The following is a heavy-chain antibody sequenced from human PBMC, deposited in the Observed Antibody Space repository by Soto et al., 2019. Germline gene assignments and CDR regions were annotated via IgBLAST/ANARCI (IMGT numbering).Heavy chain of an antibody. J-gene: IGHJ6*02. CDR2: ISSDGRST. V-gene: IGHV3-74*01. CDR1: GFTFNTYW. Sequence: EVQLVESGGGLVQPGGSLRLSCAASGFTFNTYWMHWVRQAPGKGLVWVSRISSDGRSTTYADSVKGRFTISRDNANNSLYLQMNSLRADDTAVYYCARDLPSVVVVTATRGDAMDVWGQGTTVTVSS. CDR3: ARDLPSVVVVTATRGDAMDV. D-gene: IGHD2-15*01.